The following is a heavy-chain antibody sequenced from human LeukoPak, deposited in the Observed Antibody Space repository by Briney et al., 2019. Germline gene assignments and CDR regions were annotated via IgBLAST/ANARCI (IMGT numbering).Heavy chain of an antibody. V-gene: IGHV1-2*04. J-gene: IGHJ6*02. Sequence: ASVKVSCKSSGYTFTDYFLHWVRQAPGQGLEWMGCINLHTGGAHYAQKFQDWVSLTRDTSIDTAFMELSSLRSDATAIYYCARDFLGRTNGGSNYFGMDVWGQGTTVTVSS. CDR1: GYTFTDYF. CDR2: INLHTGGA. CDR3: ARDFLGRTNGGSNYFGMDV. D-gene: IGHD2-8*01.